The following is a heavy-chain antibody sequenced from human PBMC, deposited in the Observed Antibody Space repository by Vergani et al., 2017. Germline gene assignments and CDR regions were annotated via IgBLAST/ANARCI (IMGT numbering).Heavy chain of an antibody. D-gene: IGHD3-22*01. CDR3: ARDRGSKYYYDSSGYYSGAFDI. CDR2: ISGSGGST. CDR1: GFTFSSYA. V-gene: IGHV3-23*01. J-gene: IGHJ3*02. Sequence: EVQLLESGGGLVQPGGSLRLSCAASGFTFSSYAMSWVRQAPGKGLEWVSAISGSGGSTYYADSVKGRFTISRDNSKNTLYLQMNSLRAEDTAVYYCARDRGSKYYYDSSGYYSGAFDIWGQGTMVTVSS.